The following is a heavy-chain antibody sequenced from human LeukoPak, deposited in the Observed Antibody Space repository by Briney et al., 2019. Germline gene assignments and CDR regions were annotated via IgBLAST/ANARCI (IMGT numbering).Heavy chain of an antibody. Sequence: SGGSLRLSCAASGFTFDDYGMSWVRQAPGKGLEWVSGINWNGGSTGYADSVKGRFTISRDNAKNSLYLQMNSLRAEDTALYYCARNQYSYGQTPSDYWGQGTLVTVSS. CDR2: INWNGGST. D-gene: IGHD5-18*01. V-gene: IGHV3-20*04. CDR3: ARNQYSYGQTPSDY. J-gene: IGHJ4*02. CDR1: GFTFDDYG.